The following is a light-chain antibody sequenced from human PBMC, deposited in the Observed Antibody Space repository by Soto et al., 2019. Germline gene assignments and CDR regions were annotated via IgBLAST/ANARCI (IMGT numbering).Light chain of an antibody. CDR3: SSYTSHYTRV. J-gene: IGLJ1*01. V-gene: IGLV2-14*03. Sequence: QSALTQPASVSGSPGQSITISCTGTSDDVGGYNYVSWYQQHSGKAPKLIIYEVTNRPPGVSNRFSGSKSGNTASLTISGLQADDEADYHCSSYTSHYTRVFGPGTKVTVL. CDR1: SDDVGGYNY. CDR2: EVT.